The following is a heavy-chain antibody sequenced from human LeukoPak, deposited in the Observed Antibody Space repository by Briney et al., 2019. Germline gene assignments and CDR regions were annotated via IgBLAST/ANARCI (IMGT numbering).Heavy chain of an antibody. CDR2: ISGSGGST. J-gene: IGHJ4*02. D-gene: IGHD6-19*01. V-gene: IGHV3-23*01. CDR3: ARGSSSGWDEFDY. Sequence: GGSLRLSCAASGFTFSSYAMSWVRQAPGKGLEWVSAISGSGGSTYYADSVKGRFTISRDNAKNSLYLQMNSLRAEDTAVYYCARGSSSGWDEFDYWGQGTLVTVSS. CDR1: GFTFSSYA.